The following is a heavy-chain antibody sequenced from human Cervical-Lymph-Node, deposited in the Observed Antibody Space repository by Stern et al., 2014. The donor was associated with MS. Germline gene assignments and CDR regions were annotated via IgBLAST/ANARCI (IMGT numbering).Heavy chain of an antibody. CDR2: IVVGSGNT. D-gene: IGHD3-16*01. V-gene: IGHV1-58*01. CDR3: AADTLADGG. CDR1: GFTFTNSA. J-gene: IGHJ4*02. Sequence: QLVQSGPEVKKPGTSVKVSCKASGFTFTNSAVQWVRQARGQRLEWIGWIVVGSGNTNYAQKFQERVIITRDMSTSTAFMELSSLRSEDTAIYYCAADTLADGGWGQGTLVTVSS.